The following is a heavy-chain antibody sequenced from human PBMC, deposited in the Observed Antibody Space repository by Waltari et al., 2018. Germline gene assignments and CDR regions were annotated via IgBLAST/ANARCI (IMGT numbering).Heavy chain of an antibody. CDR2: IYYSGST. J-gene: IGHJ4*02. CDR3: ARGRYDFWSGYPD. V-gene: IGHV4-59*01. Sequence: QVQLQESGPGLVKPSETLSLTCTVSGGSISSYYWSWLRQPPGKGLEWIGYIYYSGSTNYNPSLKSRVTISVDTSKNQFSLKLSSVTAADTAVYYCARGRYDFWSGYPDWGQGTLVTVSS. CDR1: GGSISSYY. D-gene: IGHD3-3*01.